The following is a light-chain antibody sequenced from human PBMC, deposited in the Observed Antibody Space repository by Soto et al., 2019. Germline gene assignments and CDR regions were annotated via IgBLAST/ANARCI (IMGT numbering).Light chain of an antibody. CDR1: QSVLYSSNNKNY. V-gene: IGKV4-1*01. CDR3: QQYLHTPRT. CDR2: WAS. Sequence: DSVMTQSPASLAASLGERATINCKSSQSVLYSSNNKNYLAWYQQKPGQPPKLLIYWASTRESGVPDRFSGSGSGTDFTLTISSLQAEDVAVYYCQQYLHTPRTFGQGTNVDIK. J-gene: IGKJ1*01.